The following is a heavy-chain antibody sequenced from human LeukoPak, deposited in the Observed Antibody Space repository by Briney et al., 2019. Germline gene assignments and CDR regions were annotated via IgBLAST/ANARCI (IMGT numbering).Heavy chain of an antibody. CDR1: GFTFSSYS. V-gene: IGHV3-48*01. CDR3: AREADYDILTGPGDYYGMDV. CDR2: ISSSSSTI. J-gene: IGHJ6*02. D-gene: IGHD3-9*01. Sequence: GGSLRLSCAASGFTFSSYSMNWVRQAPGKGLEWVSYISSSSSTIYYADSVKGRFTISRDNAKNSLYLQMNSLTAEYTAVYYCAREADYDILTGPGDYYGMDVWGQGTTVTVSS.